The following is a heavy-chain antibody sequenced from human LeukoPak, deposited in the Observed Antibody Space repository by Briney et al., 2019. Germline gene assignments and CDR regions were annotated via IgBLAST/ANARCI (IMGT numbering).Heavy chain of an antibody. CDR1: GGSVTNGDYY. Sequence: SETLSLTCIVSGGSVTNGDYYWSWIRQPPGKGLGWIGYIYHRGSTLYNPSLESRVIISEDTSKNQFSLKLSSVTAADTAVYYCARGFTMVRGVIQLIWFDPWGQGTLVTVSS. V-gene: IGHV4-30-4*02. CDR2: IYHRGST. J-gene: IGHJ5*02. CDR3: ARGFTMVRGVIQLIWFDP. D-gene: IGHD3-10*01.